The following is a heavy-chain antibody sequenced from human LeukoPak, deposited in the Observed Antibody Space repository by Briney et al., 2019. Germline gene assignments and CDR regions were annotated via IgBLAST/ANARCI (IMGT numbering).Heavy chain of an antibody. CDR3: TASAAVSDY. CDR2: IRSKANSYAT. V-gene: IGHV3-73*01. Sequence: GGSLRLSCAASGFTFSGSAMHWVRQASGKGLEWVGRIRSKANSYATAYAASVKGRFTISRDDSKNAAYLQMNSLKTEDTAVYYCTASAAVSDYWGQGTLVTVSS. D-gene: IGHD6-13*01. CDR1: GFTFSGSA. J-gene: IGHJ4*02.